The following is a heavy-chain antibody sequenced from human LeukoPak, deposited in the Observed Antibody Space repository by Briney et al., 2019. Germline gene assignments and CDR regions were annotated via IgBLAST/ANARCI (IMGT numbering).Heavy chain of an antibody. V-gene: IGHV1-2*02. D-gene: IGHD3-22*01. CDR1: GYTFTGYN. CDR3: ARGGSSGYYYHY. CDR2: INPNSGGT. J-gene: IGHJ4*02. Sequence: ASVKVSCKASGYTFTGYNMHWVRQAPGQGLEWMGWINPNSGGTNYAQKFQGRVTMTRDTSTSTVYMELSSLRSEDTAVYYCARGGSSGYYYHYWGQGTLVTVSS.